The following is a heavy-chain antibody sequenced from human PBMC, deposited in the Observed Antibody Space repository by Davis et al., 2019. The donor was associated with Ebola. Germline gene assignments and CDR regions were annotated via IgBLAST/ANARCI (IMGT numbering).Heavy chain of an antibody. D-gene: IGHD6-19*01. CDR3: AGGPGWLIEY. CDR2: ISWNGDSI. V-gene: IGHV3-9*01. CDR1: GFTFDHHG. J-gene: IGHJ4*02. Sequence: PGGSLRLSCAASGFTFDHHGMHWVRHAPGNGLEWVSGISWNGDSIGYADSVKGRFTISRDNAENSLFLQMHSLRAEDTAVYYCAGGPGWLIEYWGQGTQITVSS.